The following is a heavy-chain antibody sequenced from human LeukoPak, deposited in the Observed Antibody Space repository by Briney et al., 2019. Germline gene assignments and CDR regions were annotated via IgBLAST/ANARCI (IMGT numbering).Heavy chain of an antibody. J-gene: IGHJ6*03. D-gene: IGHD5-18*01. CDR3: ARVHVDTAMVAYYYYYMDV. CDR2: ISAYNGNT. Sequence: ASVKVSCKASGYTFTSYGISWVRQAPGQGLEWMGWISAYNGNTNYAQKLQGRVTMTTDTSTSTAYMELRSLRSDDTAVYYCARVHVDTAMVAYYYYYMDVWGKGTTVTVSS. CDR1: GYTFTSYG. V-gene: IGHV1-18*01.